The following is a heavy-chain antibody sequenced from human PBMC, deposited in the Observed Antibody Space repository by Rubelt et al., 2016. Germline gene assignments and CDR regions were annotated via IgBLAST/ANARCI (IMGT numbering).Heavy chain of an antibody. CDR1: GGSFSGYY. CDR2: INHSGTT. Sequence: QVQLQLWGAGLLKPSETLSLTCAVYGGSFSGYYWSWIRQAPGKGLEWIGEINHSGTTNNNPSLKSRVTTSVDTSKNQFSLELSSVTTADSAVYYCARGTYSGTYYMYFDYWGQGTLVTVSS. CDR3: ARGTYSGTYYMYFDY. D-gene: IGHD1-26*01. J-gene: IGHJ4*02. V-gene: IGHV4-34*01.